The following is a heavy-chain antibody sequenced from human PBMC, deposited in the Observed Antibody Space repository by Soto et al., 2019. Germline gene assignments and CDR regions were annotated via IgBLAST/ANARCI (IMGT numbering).Heavy chain of an antibody. D-gene: IGHD5-12*01. Sequence: PPGKGLEWIGYIYSSGNTNYNPSLKSRVIISVDTSKNLFSLKLTSVTAADTAVYYCARNPVDPAGISGPAPRVQRTPVPVSS. CDR2: IYSSGNT. CDR3: ARNPVDPAGISGPAP. V-gene: IGHV4-59*01. J-gene: IGHJ5*02.